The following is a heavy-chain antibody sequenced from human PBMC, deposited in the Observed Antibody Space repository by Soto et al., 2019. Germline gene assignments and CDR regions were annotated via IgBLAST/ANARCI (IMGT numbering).Heavy chain of an antibody. J-gene: IGHJ4*02. V-gene: IGHV3-23*01. CDR2: ISGSGGTT. Sequence: GGSLRLSCAASGFTFRIYGMSWVRQAPGRGLEWVSGISGSGGTTYYADSVKDRFTISRDNSKNTLYLQMNSLRAEDTAVSYCAKDFNSISSVSFFDYSGQGTLLTVSS. D-gene: IGHD6-6*01. CDR1: GFTFRIYG. CDR3: AKDFNSISSVSFFDY.